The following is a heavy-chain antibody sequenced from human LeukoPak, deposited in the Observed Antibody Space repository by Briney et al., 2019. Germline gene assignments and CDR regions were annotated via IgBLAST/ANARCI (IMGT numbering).Heavy chain of an antibody. Sequence: TSETLSLTCTVSGGPINNYYWSWIRQPAGKGLEWIGRIYSSGTTNYNPSLKSRVTMSVDTSKNQLSLKLTSVTAADTAVYYCARDDSSGYWGQGTLVTVSS. J-gene: IGHJ4*02. CDR2: IYSSGTT. V-gene: IGHV4-4*07. CDR3: ARDDSSGY. CDR1: GGPINNYY. D-gene: IGHD3-22*01.